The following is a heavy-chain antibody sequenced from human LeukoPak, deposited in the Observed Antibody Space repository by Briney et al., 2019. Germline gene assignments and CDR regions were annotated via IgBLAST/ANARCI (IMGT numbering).Heavy chain of an antibody. CDR2: ISSSGDSR. V-gene: IGHV3-23*01. CDR1: GFTFSSYG. J-gene: IGHJ4*02. Sequence: GGSLRLSCVASGFTFSSYGMSWVRQAPGKGLEWVSAISSSGDSRYYADAVKGRFTISRDTPKNTLYLQMNSLRAEDTAVYYCAKENYMPTHFDYWGQGTLVTVSS. CDR3: AKENYMPTHFDY. D-gene: IGHD5-24*01.